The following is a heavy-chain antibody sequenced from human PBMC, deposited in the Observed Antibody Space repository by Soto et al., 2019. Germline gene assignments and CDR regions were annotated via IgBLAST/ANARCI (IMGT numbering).Heavy chain of an antibody. CDR2: ISAYNGNT. CDR3: ARARYYYDSSGYYYFDY. CDR1: GYTFTSYG. J-gene: IGHJ4*02. Sequence: ASVKVSCKASGYTFTSYGISWVRQAPGQGLERMGWISAYNGNTNYAQKLQGRVTMTTDTSTSTAYMELRSLRSDDTAVYYCARARYYYDSSGYYYFDYWGQGTLVTVSS. V-gene: IGHV1-18*01. D-gene: IGHD3-22*01.